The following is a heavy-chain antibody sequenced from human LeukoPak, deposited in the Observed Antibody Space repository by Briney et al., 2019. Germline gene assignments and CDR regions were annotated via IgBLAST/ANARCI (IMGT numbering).Heavy chain of an antibody. CDR1: GYTFTGYY. CDR2: INPNSGGT. CDR3: ARVSRVGVAATESSSGFDP. Sequence: ASVKVSCKASGYTFTGYYMHWVRQAPGQGLEWMGWINPNSGGTNYAQKFQGRVTMTRDTSISTAYMELSRLRSDDTAVYYCARVSRVGVAATESSSGFDPRGQGTMVSDCS. V-gene: IGHV1-2*02. J-gene: IGHJ5*02. D-gene: IGHD2-15*01.